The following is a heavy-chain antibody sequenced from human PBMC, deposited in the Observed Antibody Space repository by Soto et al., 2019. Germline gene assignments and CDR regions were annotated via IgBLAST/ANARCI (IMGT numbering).Heavy chain of an antibody. Sequence: QSGGSLRLSCAASGFTFNTYSMNWVRQAPGKGLEWLSYISSSSSSIYYADSVKGRFTISRDNAKNSLYLQMNSLRAEDTAVYYCARDLVAYFDSWGQGTLVTVSS. CDR3: ARDLVAYFDS. CDR1: GFTFNTYS. V-gene: IGHV3-48*01. D-gene: IGHD5-12*01. J-gene: IGHJ4*02. CDR2: ISSSSSSI.